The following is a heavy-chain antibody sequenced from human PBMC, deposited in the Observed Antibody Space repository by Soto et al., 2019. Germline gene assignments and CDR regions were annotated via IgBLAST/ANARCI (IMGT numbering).Heavy chain of an antibody. V-gene: IGHV3-21*01. CDR2: ISSSSSYI. CDR1: GFTFSSYS. J-gene: IGHJ3*02. Sequence: PGGSLRLSCAASGFTFSSYSMNWVRQAPGKGLEWVSSISSSSSYIYYADSVKGRFTISRDNAKNSLYLQMNSLRAEDTAVYYCARAGWAYSYGYPDAFDIWGQGTMVTVSS. CDR3: ARAGWAYSYGYPDAFDI. D-gene: IGHD5-18*01.